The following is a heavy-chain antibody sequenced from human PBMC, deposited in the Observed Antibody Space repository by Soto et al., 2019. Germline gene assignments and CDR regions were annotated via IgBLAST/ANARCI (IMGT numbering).Heavy chain of an antibody. CDR2: ISGSGGST. Sequence: EVQLLESGGGLVQPGGSLRLSCAASGFTFSSYAMSWVRQAPGKGLEWVSAISGSGGSTYYADSVKGRFTISRDNSKNTLYLQMNSLRAEDTAVYYCAKGQDDIVLMVRDYYGMDVWGQGTTVTVSS. CDR1: GFTFSSYA. D-gene: IGHD2-8*01. V-gene: IGHV3-23*01. J-gene: IGHJ6*02. CDR3: AKGQDDIVLMVRDYYGMDV.